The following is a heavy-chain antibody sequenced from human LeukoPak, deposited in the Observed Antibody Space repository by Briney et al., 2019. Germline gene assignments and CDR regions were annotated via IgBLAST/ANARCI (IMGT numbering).Heavy chain of an antibody. Sequence: SETLSLTCTVSGVSISSYFWGWIRQPPGKGLEWIGYIYYSGTTSYNPSLKSRVTISLDTSKNQFSLKLSSVTAADTAVYYCARGEAYGSGTYYVIWFDPWGQGTLVTVSS. CDR3: ARGEAYGSGTYYVIWFDP. V-gene: IGHV4-59*01. CDR1: GVSISSYF. J-gene: IGHJ5*02. CDR2: IYYSGTT. D-gene: IGHD3-10*01.